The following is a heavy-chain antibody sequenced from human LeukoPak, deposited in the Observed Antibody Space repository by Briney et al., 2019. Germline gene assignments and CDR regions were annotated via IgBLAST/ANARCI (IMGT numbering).Heavy chain of an antibody. V-gene: IGHV3-30*04. J-gene: IGHJ4*02. CDR1: GFTFSSYA. CDR2: ISYDGSNK. CDR3: AREPEYYYDSSGYSQGG. D-gene: IGHD3-22*01. Sequence: GGSLRLSCAASGFTFSSYAMHWVRQAPGKGLEWVAVISYDGSNKYYADSVKGRFTISRDNSKNTLYLQMNSLRAEDTAVYYCAREPEYYYDSSGYSQGGWGQGTLVTVSS.